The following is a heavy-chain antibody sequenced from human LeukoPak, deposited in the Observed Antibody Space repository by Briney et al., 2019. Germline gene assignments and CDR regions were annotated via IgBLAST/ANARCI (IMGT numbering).Heavy chain of an antibody. CDR2: ISYDGSNK. CDR1: GFTFSSYG. Sequence: GGSLRLSCAASGFTFSSYGMHWVRQAPGKGPEWVAVISYDGSNKYYADSVKGRFTISRDNSKNTLYLQMNSLRAEDTAVYYCAKDYYGGNPDYWGQGTLVTVSS. J-gene: IGHJ4*02. CDR3: AKDYYGGNPDY. V-gene: IGHV3-30*18. D-gene: IGHD4-23*01.